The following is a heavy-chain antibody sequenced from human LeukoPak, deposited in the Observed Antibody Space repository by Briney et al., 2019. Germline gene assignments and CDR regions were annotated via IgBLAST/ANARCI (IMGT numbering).Heavy chain of an antibody. CDR3: ARDFGAANYYHGMDV. V-gene: IGHV3-30*04. Sequence: GRSLRLSCAASGFTFSSYAMHWVRQAPGKGLEWVAVISYDGSNKYYADSVKGRFTISRDNSKNTLYLQMNSLRAEDTAVYYCARDFGAANYYHGMDVWGQGTTVTVSS. CDR1: GFTFSSYA. CDR2: ISYDGSNK. J-gene: IGHJ6*02. D-gene: IGHD3-10*01.